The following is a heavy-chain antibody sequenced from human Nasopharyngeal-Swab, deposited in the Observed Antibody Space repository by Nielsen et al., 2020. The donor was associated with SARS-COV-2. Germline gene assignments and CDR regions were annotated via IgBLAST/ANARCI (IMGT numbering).Heavy chain of an antibody. D-gene: IGHD1-26*01. J-gene: IGHJ4*02. V-gene: IGHV3-13*01. CDR1: GFTFSSYD. CDR3: ARTDVGAAGYYFDY. CDR2: IGTAGDT. Sequence: GGSLRLSCAASGFTFSSYDMHWVRQATGKGLEWVSAIGTAGDTYYPGSVKGRFTISRENAKNSLYLQMNSLRDEDTAVYYCARTDVGAAGYYFDYWGQGTLVTVSS.